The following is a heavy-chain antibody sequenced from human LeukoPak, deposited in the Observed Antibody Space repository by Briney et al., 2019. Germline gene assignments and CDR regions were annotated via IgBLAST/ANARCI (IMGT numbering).Heavy chain of an antibody. J-gene: IGHJ4*02. CDR1: GGSISNTNW. Sequence: SETLSLTCDVSGGSISNTNWWSWVRQPPGQGLEWIGEVSLAGQTNYNPSLKSRVTISVDTSRNQFSLKLSSVTSADTVVYYCARGRLGGSGSYYNVLDYWGQGTLVTVSS. CDR2: VSLAGQT. CDR3: ARGRLGGSGSYYNVLDY. V-gene: IGHV4-4*02. D-gene: IGHD3-10*01.